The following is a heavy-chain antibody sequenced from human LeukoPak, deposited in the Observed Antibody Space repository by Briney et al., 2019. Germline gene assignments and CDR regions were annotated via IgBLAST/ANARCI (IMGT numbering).Heavy chain of an antibody. CDR3: ARDRGDADDAFDI. D-gene: IGHD2-21*02. CDR1: GFTVSSNY. J-gene: IGHJ3*02. Sequence: GGSLRLSCAASGFTVSSNYMSWVRQAPGKGLEWVSVIYSGGSTYYADSVKGRFTISRDNSKNTLYLQMNSLRAEDTAVYYCARDRGDADDAFDIWGQGTMVTVSP. V-gene: IGHV3-53*01. CDR2: IYSGGST.